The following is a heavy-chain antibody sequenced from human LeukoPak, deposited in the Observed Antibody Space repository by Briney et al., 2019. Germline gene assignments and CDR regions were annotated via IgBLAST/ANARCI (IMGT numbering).Heavy chain of an antibody. CDR3: AKFSPYGDVMY. Sequence: GGSLRLSCAASGFTFGSYSMSWVRQAPWKGLEWVSAISGNGAGTYYADSVKGRFIISRDNSKNTLYLQMNSLRADDTAVYYCAKFSPYGDVMYWGQGTLVTVSS. D-gene: IGHD4-17*01. J-gene: IGHJ4*02. V-gene: IGHV3-23*01. CDR2: ISGNGAGT. CDR1: GFTFGSYS.